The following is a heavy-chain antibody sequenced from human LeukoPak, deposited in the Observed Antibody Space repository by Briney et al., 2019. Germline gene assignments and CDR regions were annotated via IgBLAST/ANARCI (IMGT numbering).Heavy chain of an antibody. J-gene: IGHJ4*02. Sequence: GASVKVSCKASGGTFSSYAISWVRQAPGQGLEWMGGIIPIFGTANYAQKFQGRVTITADKSTSTAYMELSSLRSEDTAVYYCARRTPQWVRYFDWSTPPGRFEFDYWGQGTLVTVSS. CDR1: GGTFSSYA. V-gene: IGHV1-69*06. CDR3: ARRTPQWVRYFDWSTPPGRFEFDY. D-gene: IGHD3-9*01. CDR2: IIPIFGTA.